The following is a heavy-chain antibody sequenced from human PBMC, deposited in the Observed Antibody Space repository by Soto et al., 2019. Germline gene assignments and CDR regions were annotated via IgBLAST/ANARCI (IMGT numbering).Heavy chain of an antibody. CDR3: ARDRKTYYDFWSGYLTGY. J-gene: IGHJ4*02. CDR2: ISSDGSNK. Sequence: ESGGGVVQPGKSLRLSCAASGFTFSDYTINWVRQAPGKGLEWVALISSDGSNKYYADSVKGRFTISRDTSRNTLYLQMNSLRAEDTAVYYCARDRKTYYDFWSGYLTGYWGQGTLVTVSS. CDR1: GFTFSDYT. D-gene: IGHD3-3*01. V-gene: IGHV3-30-3*01.